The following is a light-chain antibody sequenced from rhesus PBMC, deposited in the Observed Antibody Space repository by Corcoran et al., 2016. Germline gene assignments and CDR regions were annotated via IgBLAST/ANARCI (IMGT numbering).Light chain of an antibody. Sequence: DIQMTQSPSSLSASVGDRATRTCRASEKGNTYLNWYQKKPGKAPKLLIYKASTLQSGVPSRFSGGGSGTDYTFTVRPLQPEAVATYYCQNGSATPFSFGQWTKVWI. V-gene: IGKV1-74*01. CDR2: KAS. CDR1: EKGNTY. CDR3: QNGSATPFS. J-gene: IGKJ2*01.